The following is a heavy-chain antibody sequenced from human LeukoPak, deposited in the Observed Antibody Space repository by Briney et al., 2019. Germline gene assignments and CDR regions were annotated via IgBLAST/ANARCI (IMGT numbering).Heavy chain of an antibody. CDR2: IDTTTGNP. D-gene: IGHD3-10*01. CDR1: GYPFSAHF. J-gene: IGHJ4*02. V-gene: IGHV7-4-1*02. CDR3: VRGTPTPGMDY. Sequence: ASVKVSCTASGYPFSAHFLNWVRQAPGQGLEWMGNIDTTTGNPRYAQDFTGRFVFSLDTSVSTAYLQITSLKADDTAAYYRVRGTPTPGMDYWGQGTQVTVSS.